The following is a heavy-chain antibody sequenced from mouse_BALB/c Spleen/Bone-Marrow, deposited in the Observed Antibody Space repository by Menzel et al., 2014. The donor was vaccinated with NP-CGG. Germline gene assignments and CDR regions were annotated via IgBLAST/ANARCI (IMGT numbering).Heavy chain of an antibody. J-gene: IGHJ2*01. D-gene: IGHD2-14*01. V-gene: IGHV1S130*01. CDR2: IHPNSGNT. CDR3: ARHRRYAYYFDY. Sequence: VKLLESGSVLVRPGASVKLSCKASGYTFTNSWIHWAKQRPGQGLEWIGEIHPNSGNTNFNEKFKVKATLTVDTSSSTAYVDLSSLTAEDSAFYYCARHRRYAYYFDYWGQGTTLTVSS. CDR1: GYTFTNSW.